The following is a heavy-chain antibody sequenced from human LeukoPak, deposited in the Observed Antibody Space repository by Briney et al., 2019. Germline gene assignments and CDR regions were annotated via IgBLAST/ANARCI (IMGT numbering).Heavy chain of an antibody. Sequence: SETLSLTCAVYGGSFGGYYWSWIRQPPGKGLEWIGEINHSGSTNYNPSLKSRVTISVDTSKNQFSLKLSSVTAADTAVYYCARGRLSPLHVYYYYGMDVWGQGTTVTVSS. CDR1: GGSFGGYY. V-gene: IGHV4-34*01. D-gene: IGHD2/OR15-2a*01. J-gene: IGHJ6*02. CDR3: ARGRLSPLHVYYYYGMDV. CDR2: INHSGST.